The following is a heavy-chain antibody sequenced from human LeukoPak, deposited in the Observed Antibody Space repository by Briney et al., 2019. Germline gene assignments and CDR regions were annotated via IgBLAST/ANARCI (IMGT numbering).Heavy chain of an antibody. V-gene: IGHV3-48*01. CDR2: ISSSSSTI. CDR1: GFTFSSYS. J-gene: IGHJ3*02. Sequence: GGSLRLSCAASGFTFSSYSMNWVRQAPGKGLEWVSYISSSSSTIYYADSVKGRFTISRDNAKNSLYLQMNSLRAEDTAVYYCARDGDIVVAPGAFDIWGQGTMVTVSS. D-gene: IGHD2-2*01. CDR3: ARDGDIVVAPGAFDI.